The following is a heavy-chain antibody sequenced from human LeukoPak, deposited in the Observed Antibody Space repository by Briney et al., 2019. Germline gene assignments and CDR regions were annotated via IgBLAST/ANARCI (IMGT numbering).Heavy chain of an antibody. V-gene: IGHV3-23*01. CDR3: ARVPVGAKVPLDY. Sequence: GGSLRLSCAASGFTFSSYWMSWVRQAPGKGLEWVSAISGSGGSTYYADSVKGRFTISRDNAKNTLYLQMNSLRAEDTAVYYCARVPVGAKVPLDYWGQGTLVTVSS. J-gene: IGHJ4*02. D-gene: IGHD1-26*01. CDR1: GFTFSSYW. CDR2: ISGSGGST.